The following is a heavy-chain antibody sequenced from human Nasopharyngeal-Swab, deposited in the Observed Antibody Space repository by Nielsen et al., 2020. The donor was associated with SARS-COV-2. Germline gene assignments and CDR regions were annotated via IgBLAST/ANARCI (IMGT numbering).Heavy chain of an antibody. CDR2: INPSGGST. CDR3: ARDIRDYYYYYYMDV. J-gene: IGHJ6*03. Sequence: WVRQAPGQGLEWMGIINPSGGSTSYAQKFQGRVTMTRDTSTSTVYMELSSLRSEDTAVYYCARDIRDYYYYYYMDVWGKGTTVTVSS. V-gene: IGHV1-46*01.